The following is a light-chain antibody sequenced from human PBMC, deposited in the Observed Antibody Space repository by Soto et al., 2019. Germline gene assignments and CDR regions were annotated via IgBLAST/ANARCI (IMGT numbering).Light chain of an antibody. CDR2: GAS. Sequence: EIVLTQSPGTLSLSPGERATLSCRASQSVSSNFLAWYQQKPGQAPRLLIYGASSRATGIPDRFSGSGSGTDFTLTSSRLEPEDFAVYYCQQYGSSPWTFGQGNKMEIK. CDR3: QQYGSSPWT. V-gene: IGKV3-20*01. CDR1: QSVSSNF. J-gene: IGKJ1*01.